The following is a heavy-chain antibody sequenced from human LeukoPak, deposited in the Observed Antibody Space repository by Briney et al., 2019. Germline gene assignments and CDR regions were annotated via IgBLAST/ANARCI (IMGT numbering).Heavy chain of an antibody. V-gene: IGHV3-48*03. CDR1: GFTFSTFE. CDR3: ARVRLDAFDI. Sequence: PGGSLRLSCAASGFTFSTFEMNWVRQAPGKGLEWLSYIDASGTTIYYADSVKGRFTMSRDNAKNSLYLQMNTLRAEDTAVYYCARVRLDAFDIWGQGTMVTVSS. CDR2: IDASGTTI. J-gene: IGHJ3*02. D-gene: IGHD3-10*01.